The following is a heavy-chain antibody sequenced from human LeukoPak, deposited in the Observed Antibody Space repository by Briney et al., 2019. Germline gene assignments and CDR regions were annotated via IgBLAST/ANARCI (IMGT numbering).Heavy chain of an antibody. CDR3: ATFTPLGAAIQEYYFDY. CDR2: FDPEDGET. Sequence: ASVKVSCKVSGYTLTELSMHWVRQAPGKGLEWMGGFDPEDGETIYAQKFQGRVTMTEDTSTDTAYMELSSLRSEDTAVYYCATFTPLGAAIQEYYFDYWGQGTLVTVSS. D-gene: IGHD2-2*01. J-gene: IGHJ4*02. CDR1: GYTLTELS. V-gene: IGHV1-24*01.